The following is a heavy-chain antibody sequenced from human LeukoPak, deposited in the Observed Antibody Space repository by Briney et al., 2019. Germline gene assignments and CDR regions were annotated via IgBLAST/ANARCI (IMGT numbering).Heavy chain of an antibody. V-gene: IGHV3-23*01. CDR2: ISGSGGST. CDR1: GFTFSSYA. Sequence: GGSLRLSCAASGFTFSSYAMSWVRQAPGKGLEWVSAISGSGGSTYYADSVKGRFTIPRDNSKNTLYLQMNSLRAEDTAVYYCAKVINSGYYYYFDYWGQGTLVTVSS. CDR3: AKVINSGYYYYFDY. J-gene: IGHJ4*02. D-gene: IGHD3-22*01.